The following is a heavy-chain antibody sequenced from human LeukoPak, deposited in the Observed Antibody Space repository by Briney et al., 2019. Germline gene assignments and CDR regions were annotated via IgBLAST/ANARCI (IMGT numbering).Heavy chain of an antibody. CDR1: GFTFSIYW. D-gene: IGHD1-26*01. CDR2: INSDGSST. Sequence: GGSLRLSCGASGFTFSIYWIHWVRQAPGKGLVWVSRINSDGSSTSYADSVKGRFTISRDNAKNTLYLQMDSLRAEATAVYFCARTEYSGSYFDNWGQGTLVTVSS. J-gene: IGHJ4*02. CDR3: ARTEYSGSYFDN. V-gene: IGHV3-74*01.